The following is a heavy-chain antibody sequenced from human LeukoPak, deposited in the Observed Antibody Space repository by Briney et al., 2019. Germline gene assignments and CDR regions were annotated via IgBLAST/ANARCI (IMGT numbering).Heavy chain of an antibody. CDR1: GFTFSTYN. J-gene: IGHJ4*02. CDR3: AREIAAAGSNYFDY. CDR2: ISSSNSYI. Sequence: GGSLRLSCAASGFTFSTYNMNWVRQAPGKGRVWVSFISSSNSYIYYADSVKGRFTISRDNAKNSLYLQMNSLRAEDTAVYYCAREIAAAGSNYFDYWGQGTLVTVSS. V-gene: IGHV3-21*01. D-gene: IGHD6-13*01.